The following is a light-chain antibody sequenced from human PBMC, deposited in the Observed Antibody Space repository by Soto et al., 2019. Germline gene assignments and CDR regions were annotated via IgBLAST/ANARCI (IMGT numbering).Light chain of an antibody. CDR1: QTISSW. CDR3: QHYNSYSEA. J-gene: IGKJ1*01. Sequence: EIQVNQSPSTVSGSVGDRVTITCRASQTISSWLAWYQQKPGKAPKLLIYKASTLKSGVPSRFSGSGSGTEFTLTISSLQPDDFATYYCQHYNSYSEAFAQGTKV. V-gene: IGKV1-5*03. CDR2: KAS.